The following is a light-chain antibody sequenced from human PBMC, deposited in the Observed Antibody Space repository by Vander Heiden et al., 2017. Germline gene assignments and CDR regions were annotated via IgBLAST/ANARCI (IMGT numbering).Light chain of an antibody. J-gene: IGKJ2*01. CDR3: QQYYTTPYT. Sequence: DIVMTQSPDSLSVYLGERTTTNCKSSQSVLHSSNNENYLAWYQQKPGQPPKLLIYWASARESGVPERFSGSGSGTDFTLTISSLQAEDVAVYYCQQYYTTPYTFGQGTKLDIK. V-gene: IGKV4-1*01. CDR2: WAS. CDR1: QSVLHSSNNENY.